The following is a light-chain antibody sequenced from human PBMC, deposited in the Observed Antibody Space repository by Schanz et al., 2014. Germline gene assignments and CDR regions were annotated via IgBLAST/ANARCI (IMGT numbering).Light chain of an antibody. CDR3: SSYTSSSTVV. CDR1: SSDVGSYSF. CDR2: EGT. J-gene: IGLJ2*01. V-gene: IGLV2-14*02. Sequence: QSVLTQPASVSGSPGQSITISCTGTSSDVGSYSFVSWYQHHPGKAPQLILYEGTKRPSGISDRFSGSKSGNTASLTISGLQAEDEADYYCSSYTSSSTVVFGGGTKLTVL.